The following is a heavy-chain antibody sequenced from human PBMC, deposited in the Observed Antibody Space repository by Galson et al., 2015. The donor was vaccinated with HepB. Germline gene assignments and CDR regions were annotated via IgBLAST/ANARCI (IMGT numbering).Heavy chain of an antibody. CDR2: IHPGDSDT. V-gene: IGHV5-51*01. CDR1: GYNFTRDW. CDR3: AYLYDILTGWFES. Sequence: QSGAEVKKPGESLKISCKTSGYNFTRDWIAWVRQMPGKGLEWMGIIHPGDSDTAYSPTFEGQVTISADKSITTAYLQWSSVKASDTATYYCAYLYDILTGWFESWGQGTLVTVSS. D-gene: IGHD3-9*01. J-gene: IGHJ5*01.